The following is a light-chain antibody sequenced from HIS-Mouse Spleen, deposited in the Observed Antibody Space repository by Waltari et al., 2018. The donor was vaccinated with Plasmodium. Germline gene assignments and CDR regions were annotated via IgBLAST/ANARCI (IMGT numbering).Light chain of an antibody. V-gene: IGLV3-21*02. CDR3: QVWDSSSDHPV. CDR1: HIGITS. Sequence: SYVLPQPPSVSVAPGQTARITCGGNHIGITSVHRYQQKPGQAPVLVVYDDSDRPSGIPERFSGSNSGNTATLTISRVEAGDEADYYCQVWDSSSDHPVFGGGTKLTVL. J-gene: IGLJ2*01. CDR2: DDS.